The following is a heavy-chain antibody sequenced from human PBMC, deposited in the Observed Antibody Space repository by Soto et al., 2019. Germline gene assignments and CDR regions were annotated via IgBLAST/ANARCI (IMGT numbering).Heavy chain of an antibody. CDR1: GGTFSSYA. Sequence: QVQLVQSGAEVKKPGSSVKVSCKASGGTFSSYAISWVRQAPGQGLEWMGGIIPIFCTANYAQKFQGRVTINADKSTSTAYMERRSLRSEDTAVYYCARDGAAAGTGVGFYWGQGTLVTVSS. J-gene: IGHJ4*02. CDR2: IIPIFCTA. CDR3: ARDGAAAGTGVGFY. D-gene: IGHD6-13*01. V-gene: IGHV1-69*14.